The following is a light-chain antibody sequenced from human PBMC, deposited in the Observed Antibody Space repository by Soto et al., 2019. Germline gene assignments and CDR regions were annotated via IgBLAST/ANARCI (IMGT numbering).Light chain of an antibody. Sequence: QPVLTQPPSASGTPGQRVTISCSGSSSNIGSNTVNWYQQLPGTAPKLLIYSNNQRPSGVPDRFSGSKSGTSASLAISGLQSEDEADYYCAAWDDSLKYVFGTGTKVTVL. CDR1: SSNIGSNT. J-gene: IGLJ1*01. CDR3: AAWDDSLKYV. V-gene: IGLV1-44*01. CDR2: SNN.